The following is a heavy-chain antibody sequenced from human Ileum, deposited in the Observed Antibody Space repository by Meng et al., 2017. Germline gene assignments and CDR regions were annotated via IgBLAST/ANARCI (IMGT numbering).Heavy chain of an antibody. V-gene: IGHV4-4*02. CDR2: IYHSGLV. CDR1: GDSISTTNW. Sequence: QGRLPESGPGLVKPSGTLSLTCAVSGDSISTTNWWNWVRQPPGEGLEWIGEIYHSGLVNYNLSLKSRVTLSIDKSKNQFSLKLISVTAADTGVYYCAANSGKKMHSWGQGTLVTVSS. J-gene: IGHJ4*02. CDR3: AANSGKKMHS. D-gene: IGHD4-23*01.